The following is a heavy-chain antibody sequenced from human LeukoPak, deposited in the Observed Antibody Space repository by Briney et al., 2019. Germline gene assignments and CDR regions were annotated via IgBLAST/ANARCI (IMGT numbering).Heavy chain of an antibody. J-gene: IGHJ3*02. D-gene: IGHD2-15*01. Sequence: SETLSLTCTVSGYSISSGYYWGWIRQPPGKGLEWIGSIYHSGSTYYNPSLKSRVTISVDTSKNQFSLKLSSVTAADTAVYYCARGLGYCSGGSCYWVHDAFDIWGQGTMVTVSS. V-gene: IGHV4-38-2*02. CDR2: IYHSGST. CDR1: GYSISSGYY. CDR3: ARGLGYCSGGSCYWVHDAFDI.